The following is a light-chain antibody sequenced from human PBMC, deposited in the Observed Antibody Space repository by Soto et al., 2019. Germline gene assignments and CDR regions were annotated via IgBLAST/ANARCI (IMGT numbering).Light chain of an antibody. CDR1: SSYVGAYNY. Sequence: QSVLTHPRSVSGSPEHSVTISCTGTSSYVGAYNYVSWYQQHPGKAHKFMIYDVSKRPSGVPDRFSGSKSGKTAYMTISGLQAEDEADYYCCSYAGTYSYVFGTATKVTV. CDR3: CSYAGTYSYV. V-gene: IGLV2-11*01. J-gene: IGLJ1*01. CDR2: DVS.